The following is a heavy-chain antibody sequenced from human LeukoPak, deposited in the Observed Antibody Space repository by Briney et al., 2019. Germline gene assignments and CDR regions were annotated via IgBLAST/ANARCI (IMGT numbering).Heavy chain of an antibody. D-gene: IGHD4-17*01. V-gene: IGHV3-64*01. CDR2: ISSNGGST. Sequence: GGSLRLSCAASGFTFSSYAMHWVRQAPGKGLEHVSAISSNGGSTYYANSVKGRFTISRDNSKNTLYLQMGSLRAEDMAVYYCARSRGDDYGDVWGQGTLVTVSS. J-gene: IGHJ4*02. CDR3: ARSRGDDYGDV. CDR1: GFTFSSYA.